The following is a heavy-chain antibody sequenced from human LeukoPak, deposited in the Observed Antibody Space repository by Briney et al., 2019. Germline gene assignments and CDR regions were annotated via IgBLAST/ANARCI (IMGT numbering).Heavy chain of an antibody. Sequence: GGTLRLSCAASGFTFSSYGMSWVRQAPGKGLEWVSAISGSGGSTYYADSVKGRFTISRDNSKNTLYLQMNSLRAEDTAVYYCARYGDTGYFDYWGQGTLVTVSS. J-gene: IGHJ4*02. CDR1: GFTFSSYG. D-gene: IGHD4-17*01. CDR3: ARYGDTGYFDY. CDR2: ISGSGGST. V-gene: IGHV3-23*01.